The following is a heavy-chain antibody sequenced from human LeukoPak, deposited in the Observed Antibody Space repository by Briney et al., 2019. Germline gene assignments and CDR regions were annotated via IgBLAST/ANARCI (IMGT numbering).Heavy chain of an antibody. Sequence: GGSPRLSCAASGFTFINYWMTWVRQAPGKGLEWVANIKQDGSEKYYVDSVRGRFTIARDNAKNSLFLQMSTLRADDTAVYYCARGGIRGVLMEYWGQGTLVTVSS. CDR2: IKQDGSEK. CDR1: GFTFINYW. J-gene: IGHJ4*02. CDR3: ARGGIRGVLMEY. V-gene: IGHV3-7*05. D-gene: IGHD3-10*01.